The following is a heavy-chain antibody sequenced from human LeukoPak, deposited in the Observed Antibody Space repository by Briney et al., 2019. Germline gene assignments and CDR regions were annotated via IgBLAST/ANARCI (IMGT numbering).Heavy chain of an antibody. CDR2: IYYSGST. CDR3: ARAEAGYDYVGYYFDY. J-gene: IGHJ4*02. Sequence: PSETLSLTCTVSGGSVSSGSYYWSWIRQPPGTGLEWIGYIYYSGSTNYNPSLKSRVTISVDTSKNQFSLKLSFVTAADTAVYYCARAEAGYDYVGYYFDYWGQGTLVTVSS. CDR1: GGSVSSGSYY. V-gene: IGHV4-61*01. D-gene: IGHD5-12*01.